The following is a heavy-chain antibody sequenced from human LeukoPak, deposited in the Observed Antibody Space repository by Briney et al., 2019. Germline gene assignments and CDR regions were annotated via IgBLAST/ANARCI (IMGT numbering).Heavy chain of an antibody. V-gene: IGHV6-1*01. D-gene: IGHD2-2*02. CDR2: TYYRSKWYN. Sequence: SQTLSLTCAISGDSVSSNSAAWNWIRQSPSRGLEWLGRTYYRSKWYNDYAVSVKSRITINPDTSKNQFSLQLNSVTPEDTAVYYLSRVSLRKNCSSNSWYSSVEKPFDYWGQGTLVTVSS. CDR3: SRVSLRKNCSSNSWYSSVEKPFDY. CDR1: GDSVSSNSAA. J-gene: IGHJ4*02.